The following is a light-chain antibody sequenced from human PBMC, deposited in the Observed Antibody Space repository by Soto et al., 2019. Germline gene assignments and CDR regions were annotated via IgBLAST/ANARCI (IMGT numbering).Light chain of an antibody. V-gene: IGKV3-20*01. J-gene: IGKJ1*01. Sequence: EIVLTQSPGTLSLSPGERATLSCRASQSVSNNYLAWYQQKPGQAPRLLIYGASSRATGIPDRFSGSGPGTDFTLTISRLEPEDFAVYYCQRYGGFGQGTKVDI. CDR2: GAS. CDR1: QSVSNNY. CDR3: QRYGG.